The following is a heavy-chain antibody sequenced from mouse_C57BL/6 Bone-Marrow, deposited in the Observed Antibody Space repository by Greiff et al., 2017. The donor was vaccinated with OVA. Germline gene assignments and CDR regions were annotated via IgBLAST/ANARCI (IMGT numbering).Heavy chain of an antibody. Sequence: VQLQQSGAELVRPGASVKLSCTASGFNIKDDYMHWVKQRPEQGLEWIGWIDPENGDTEYASKFQGKATITADTSSNTAYLQLSSLTSEDTAVYYCTTDDYDSMDYWGQGTLVTVSS. D-gene: IGHD2-4*01. V-gene: IGHV14-4*01. CDR2: IDPENGDT. CDR3: TTDDYDSMDY. CDR1: GFNIKDDY. J-gene: IGHJ4*01.